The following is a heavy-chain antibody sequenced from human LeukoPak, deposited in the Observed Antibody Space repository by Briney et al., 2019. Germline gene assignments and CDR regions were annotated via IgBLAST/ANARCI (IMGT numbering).Heavy chain of an antibody. J-gene: IGHJ4*02. CDR1: GFTFSSYG. V-gene: IGHV3-23*01. D-gene: IGHD3-10*01. CDR3: AKDLLSMVRGVSDY. Sequence: GRTLRLSCAASGFTFSSYGMSWVRQAPGKGLEWVSAISGSGGSTYYADSVKGRFTISRDNSKNTLYLQMNSLRAEDTAVYYCAKDLLSMVRGVSDYWGQGTLVTVSS. CDR2: ISGSGGST.